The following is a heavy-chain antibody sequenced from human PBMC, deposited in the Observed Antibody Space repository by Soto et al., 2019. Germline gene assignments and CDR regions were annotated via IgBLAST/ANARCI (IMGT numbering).Heavy chain of an antibody. D-gene: IGHD3-3*01. Sequence: ASVKVSCKASGYTFTSYGISWVRQAPGQGLEWMGWISAYNGNTNYAQKLQGRDTMTTDTSTSTAYMELRSLRSDDTAVYYCARDSRIFGVVLTYNWFDPWGQGTLVTVSS. CDR2: ISAYNGNT. J-gene: IGHJ5*02. CDR3: ARDSRIFGVVLTYNWFDP. CDR1: GYTFTSYG. V-gene: IGHV1-18*01.